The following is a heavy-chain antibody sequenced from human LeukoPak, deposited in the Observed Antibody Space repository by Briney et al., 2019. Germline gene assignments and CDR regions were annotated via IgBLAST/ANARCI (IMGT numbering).Heavy chain of an antibody. Sequence: PGGSLRLSCAASGFTFSNAWMSWVRQAPGEGREWVSSISSSSSYIYYTDSVKGRFTISRDNAKNSLYLQMNSLRAEDTAVYYCARDSFPDYDILTGYYRGHDAFDIWGQGTMVTVSS. CDR3: ARDSFPDYDILTGYYRGHDAFDI. V-gene: IGHV3-21*01. J-gene: IGHJ3*02. CDR1: GFTFSNAW. D-gene: IGHD3-9*01. CDR2: ISSSSSYI.